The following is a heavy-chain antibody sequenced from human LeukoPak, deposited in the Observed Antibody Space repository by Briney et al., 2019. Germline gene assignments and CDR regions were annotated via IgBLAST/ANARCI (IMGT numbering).Heavy chain of an antibody. J-gene: IGHJ4*02. Sequence: SETLSLTCTVSGGSISSSSYYWGWIRQPPGKGLEWIGSIYYSGSTYYNPSLKSRVTISVDTSKNQFSLKLSSVTAADTAVYYCARSYYGSGSSPDYWGQGTLVTVSS. CDR1: GGSISSSSYY. V-gene: IGHV4-39*07. CDR3: ARSYYGSGSSPDY. D-gene: IGHD3-10*01. CDR2: IYYSGST.